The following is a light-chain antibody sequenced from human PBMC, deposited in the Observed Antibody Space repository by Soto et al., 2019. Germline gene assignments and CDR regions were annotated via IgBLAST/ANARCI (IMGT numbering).Light chain of an antibody. CDR2: GNS. V-gene: IGLV1-40*01. J-gene: IGLJ1*01. Sequence: QSVLTKQPSVSWAPGQRVTIACTGSSSNIGAGYDVHWYQQLPGTAPKLLIYGNSNRPSGVPDRFSGSKSGTSASLAITGLQAEDEADYYCQSYDSSLSAFYVFGTGTKLTVL. CDR3: QSYDSSLSAFYV. CDR1: SSNIGAGYD.